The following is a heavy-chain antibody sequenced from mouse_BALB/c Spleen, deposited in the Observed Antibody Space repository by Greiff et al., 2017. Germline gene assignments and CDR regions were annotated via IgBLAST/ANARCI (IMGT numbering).Heavy chain of an antibody. CDR1: GFTFSSYT. V-gene: IGHV5-12-2*01. CDR3: ARHGGSFAY. Sequence: EVQVVESGGGLVQPGGSLKLSCAASGFTFSSYTMSWVRQTPEKRLEWVAYISNGGGSTYYPDTVKGRFTISRDNAKNTLYLQMSSLKSEDTAMYYCARHGGSFAYWGQGTLVTVSA. J-gene: IGHJ3*01. CDR2: ISNGGGST.